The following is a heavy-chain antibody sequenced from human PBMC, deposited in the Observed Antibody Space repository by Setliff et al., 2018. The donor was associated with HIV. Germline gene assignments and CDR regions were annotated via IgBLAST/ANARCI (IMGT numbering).Heavy chain of an antibody. CDR3: AKDRSNIVATIADY. D-gene: IGHD5-12*01. Sequence: GESLKISCAASGFTFSNYGIHWVRQAPGKGLEWVAFIRYDGSIKYHADSVKGRFTISRDNSKNTLYLQMNSLTAEDTAVYYCAKDRSNIVATIADYWGQGTLVTVSS. CDR2: IRYDGSIK. CDR1: GFTFSNYG. J-gene: IGHJ4*02. V-gene: IGHV3-30*02.